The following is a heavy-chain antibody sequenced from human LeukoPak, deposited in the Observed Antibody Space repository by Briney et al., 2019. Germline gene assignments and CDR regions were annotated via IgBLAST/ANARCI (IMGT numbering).Heavy chain of an antibody. CDR2: IYYTGAT. Sequence: SETLSLTCTVSGGSISSGDYYWSWVRQPPGRALEWIGYIYYTGATYNNPSLKSRLTISVDTSENQFSLRLTSVTAADTAVYYCARARELDYWGQGTLVTVSS. V-gene: IGHV4-30-4*01. CDR3: ARARELDY. CDR1: GGSISSGDYY. J-gene: IGHJ4*02.